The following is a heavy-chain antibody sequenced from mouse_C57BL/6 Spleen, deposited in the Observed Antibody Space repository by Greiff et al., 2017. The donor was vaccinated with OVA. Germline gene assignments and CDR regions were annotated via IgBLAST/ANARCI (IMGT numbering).Heavy chain of an antibody. CDR3: ARLLRYPPYYCDY. CDR1: GYTFTSYW. D-gene: IGHD1-1*01. CDR2: IDPSDSYT. V-gene: IGHV1-69*01. Sequence: QVQLQQPGAELVMPGASVKLSCKASGYTFTSYWMHWVKQRPGQGLEWIGEIDPSDSYTNYNQKFKGKSTLTVDKSSSTAYMQLSSLTSEDSAVYYCARLLRYPPYYCDYWGQGTTLTVSS. J-gene: IGHJ2*01.